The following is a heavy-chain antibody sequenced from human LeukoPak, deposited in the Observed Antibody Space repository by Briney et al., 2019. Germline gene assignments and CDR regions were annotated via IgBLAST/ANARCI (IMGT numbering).Heavy chain of an antibody. J-gene: IGHJ6*03. D-gene: IGHD3-16*01. CDR2: IISIFGTA. Sequence: GSSVKVSCKASGGSFSYYAISWVRQAPGQGLEWMGRIISIFGTANYAQKFQGRVTITADIVSTTAHMELINLTAGDTAVYFCAKQGAVRQDYYMDVWGNGTTVTVSS. CDR3: AKQGAVRQDYYMDV. CDR1: GGSFSYYA. V-gene: IGHV1-69*06.